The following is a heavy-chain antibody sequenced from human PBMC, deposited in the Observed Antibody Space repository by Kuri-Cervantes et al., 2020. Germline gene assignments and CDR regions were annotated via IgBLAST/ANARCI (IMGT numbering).Heavy chain of an antibody. V-gene: IGHV1-18*01. CDR2: ISAYTGNT. Sequence: ASVKVSCKASGYTFGNYGISWVRQAPGQGLEWMGWISAYTGNTDYAQKLQGRVTMTTETSTNTAYMELRSLRSDDTAVYYCARVIRQQLVAGGDYWGQGTLVTVSS. D-gene: IGHD6-13*01. CDR3: ARVIRQQLVAGGDY. CDR1: GYTFGNYG. J-gene: IGHJ4*02.